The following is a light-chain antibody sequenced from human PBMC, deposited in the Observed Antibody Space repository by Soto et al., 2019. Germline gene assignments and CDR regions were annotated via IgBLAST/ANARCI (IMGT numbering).Light chain of an antibody. Sequence: EIVLTQSPATLSLSPGEIATLSFRASQSVSSSYLAWYQQKPGQAPRLLIYGASSRATGIPDRFSGSGSGTDFTLTISRLEPEDFAVYYCQQYGSSPQWTFGQGTKVDIK. V-gene: IGKV3-20*01. CDR1: QSVSSSY. CDR3: QQYGSSPQWT. CDR2: GAS. J-gene: IGKJ1*01.